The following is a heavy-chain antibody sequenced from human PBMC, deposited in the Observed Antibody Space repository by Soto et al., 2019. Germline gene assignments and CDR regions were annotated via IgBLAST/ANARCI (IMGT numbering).Heavy chain of an antibody. CDR1: GFSPSTSKIG. D-gene: IGHD4-17*01. J-gene: IGHJ4*02. CDR3: THSSTALLHFDY. Sequence: QITLKESGPTLVKPTQTLTLTCTFSGFSPSTSKIGVGWIRQPPGKALEWLALIYWDDDKRYSPSLKSRLTITKDTSKNQVVLTMTNMDPVDTATYYCTHSSTALLHFDYWGQGTLVTVSS. V-gene: IGHV2-5*02. CDR2: IYWDDDK.